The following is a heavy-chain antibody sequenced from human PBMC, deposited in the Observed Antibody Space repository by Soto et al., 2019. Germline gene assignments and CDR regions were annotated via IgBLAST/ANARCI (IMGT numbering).Heavy chain of an antibody. J-gene: IGHJ5*02. Sequence: GGSLRLSCAASGVTFSSYWMIWVRQAPGKGLEWVANIKQDGSEKNYVDSVKGRFTISRDNAKNSLYLQMNSLRAENTAVYYCSRDQLLAIYCSGGSCYSRWFDPWGQGTLVTVSS. V-gene: IGHV3-7*01. CDR1: GVTFSSYW. D-gene: IGHD2-15*01. CDR3: SRDQLLAIYCSGGSCYSRWFDP. CDR2: IKQDGSEK.